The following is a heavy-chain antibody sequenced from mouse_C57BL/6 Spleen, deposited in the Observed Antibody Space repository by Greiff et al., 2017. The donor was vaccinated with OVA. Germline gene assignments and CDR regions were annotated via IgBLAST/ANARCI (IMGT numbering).Heavy chain of an antibody. Sequence: DVQLVEPGGGLVKPGGSLKLSCAASGFTFSSYAMSWVRQTPEQRLEWVATISDGGSYTYYPDNVKGRFTISRDNAKNNLYLQMSHLRSEDTAMDYCARDSDCGAFAYWGQGTLVTVSA. D-gene: IGHD2-4*01. J-gene: IGHJ3*01. V-gene: IGHV5-4*01. CDR3: ARDSDCGAFAY. CDR2: ISDGGSYT. CDR1: GFTFSSYA.